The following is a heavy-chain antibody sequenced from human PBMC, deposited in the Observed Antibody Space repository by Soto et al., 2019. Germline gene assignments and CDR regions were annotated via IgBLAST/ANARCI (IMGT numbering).Heavy chain of an antibody. Sequence: SETLSLTCTVSGGSISSSSYYWGWIRQPPGKGLEWIGSIYYSGSTYYNPSLKSRVTISVDTSKNQFSLKLSSVTAADTAVYYCASKAGIAAGNWFDLWGQGTLVTVSS. CDR1: GGSISSSSYY. CDR2: IYYSGST. D-gene: IGHD6-25*01. CDR3: ASKAGIAAGNWFDL. J-gene: IGHJ5*02. V-gene: IGHV4-39*01.